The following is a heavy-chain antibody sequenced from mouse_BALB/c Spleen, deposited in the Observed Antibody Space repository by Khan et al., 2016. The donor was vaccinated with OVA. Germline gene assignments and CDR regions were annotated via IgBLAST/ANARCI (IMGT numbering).Heavy chain of an antibody. CDR2: ISNLAYSI. Sequence: VQLQESGGGLVQPGGSRKLSCAASGFIFSDYGMAWVRQAPGKGPEWVAFISNLAYSIYYADTVTGRFTISRENAKNTLYLEMSSLRSEDTAMYYWARSWAMDYWGQGTSVTVSS. CDR3: ARSWAMDY. CDR1: GFIFSDYG. J-gene: IGHJ4*01. V-gene: IGHV5-15*02.